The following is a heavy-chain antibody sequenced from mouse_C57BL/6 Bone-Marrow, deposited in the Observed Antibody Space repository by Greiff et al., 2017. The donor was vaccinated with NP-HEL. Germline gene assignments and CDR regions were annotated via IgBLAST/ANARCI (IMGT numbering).Heavy chain of an antibody. J-gene: IGHJ3*01. V-gene: IGHV1-55*01. CDR1: GYTFTSYW. D-gene: IGHD1-1*01. Sequence: QVQLQQPGAELVKPGASVKMSCKASGYTFTSYWITWVKQRPGQGLEWIGDIYPGSGSTNYNEKFKSKATLTVDTSSSTAYMQLSSLTSEDSAVYYCAREDYGSSLAWFAYWGQGTLVTVSA. CDR3: AREDYGSSLAWFAY. CDR2: IYPGSGST.